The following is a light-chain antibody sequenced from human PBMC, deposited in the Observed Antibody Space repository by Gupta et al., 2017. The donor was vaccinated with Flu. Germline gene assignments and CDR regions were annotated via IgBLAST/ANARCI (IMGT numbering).Light chain of an antibody. Sequence: SYVLTQPPSVSVAPGQTARITCGGTNIGSKSVHWYQQKPGQAPVLVVYDDSDRPSGIPERFSGSNSGNTATLTISRVEAGDEADYCCQVWDSSSDHPHVVFGGGTKLTVL. CDR3: QVWDSSSDHPHVV. CDR2: DDS. J-gene: IGLJ2*01. CDR1: NIGSKS. V-gene: IGLV3-21*02.